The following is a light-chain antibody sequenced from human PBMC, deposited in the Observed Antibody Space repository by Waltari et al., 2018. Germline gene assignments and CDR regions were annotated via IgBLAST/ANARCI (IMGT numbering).Light chain of an antibody. Sequence: IQLTQSPSSLSASVGDRVNITCRASQGISSYLAWYQQKPGKAPNLLIYAAFTLQSGVPSRFSGSGSGTDFTLTISSLQPEDFATYYCQQFNTYPLTFGQGTRLEIK. V-gene: IGKV1-9*01. CDR1: QGISSY. J-gene: IGKJ5*01. CDR2: AAF. CDR3: QQFNTYPLT.